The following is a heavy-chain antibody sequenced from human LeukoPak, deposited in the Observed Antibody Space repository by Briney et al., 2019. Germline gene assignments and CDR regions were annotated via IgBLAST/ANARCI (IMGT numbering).Heavy chain of an antibody. CDR2: IYYSGST. J-gene: IGHJ4*02. CDR3: ARREDTAMVLDY. D-gene: IGHD5-18*01. Sequence: SETLSLTCAVSGGSISSSSYYWGWIRQPPGKGLEWIGSIYYSGSTYYNPSLKSRVTISADTSKNQFSLKLSSVTAADTAVYYCARREDTAMVLDYWGQGTLVTVSS. CDR1: GGSISSSSYY. V-gene: IGHV4-39*01.